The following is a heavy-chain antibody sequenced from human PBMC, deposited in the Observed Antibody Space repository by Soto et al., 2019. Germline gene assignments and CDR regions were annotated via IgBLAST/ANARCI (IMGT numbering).Heavy chain of an antibody. CDR1: GGTFSSYA. J-gene: IGHJ4*02. D-gene: IGHD2-15*01. CDR3: ARAVVGYCSGRSCRELVY. Sequence: QVQLVQSGAEVKKPGSSVKVSCKASGGTFSSYAISWVRQAPGQGLEWMGGIIPIFCTANYAQKFQGRVTITADESTSTAYMELSSLRSEDTAVYYCARAVVGYCSGRSCRELVYWGQGTLVTVSS. V-gene: IGHV1-69*12. CDR2: IIPIFCTA.